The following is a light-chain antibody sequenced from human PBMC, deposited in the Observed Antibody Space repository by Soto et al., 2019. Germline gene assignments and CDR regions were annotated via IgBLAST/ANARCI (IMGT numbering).Light chain of an antibody. V-gene: IGKV3-20*01. J-gene: IGKJ5*01. Sequence: EIVLTQSPGILSLSAGERATLSCRASQNVGNNLVWYQQKPGQAPRLLIYGTSSRATGIPDRFSGSGSGTDFTLTISRLEPEDFAVFYCQQYGSSITFGQGTRLEIK. CDR3: QQYGSSIT. CDR1: QNVGNN. CDR2: GTS.